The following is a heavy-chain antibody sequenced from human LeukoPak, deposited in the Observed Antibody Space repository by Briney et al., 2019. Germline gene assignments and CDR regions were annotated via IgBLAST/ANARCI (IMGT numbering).Heavy chain of an antibody. CDR1: GFTFSSYE. Sequence: GGSLRLSCAASGFTFSSYEMNWVRQAPGKGVEGVSYISSSGSTIYYASSLKRRFTISRDNAKTSLYLQMNSLRAEDTAVYYCARGWEANVGMATIEPYGMDVWGQGTTVTVSS. CDR3: ARGWEANVGMATIEPYGMDV. D-gene: IGHD5-24*01. J-gene: IGHJ6*02. V-gene: IGHV3-48*03. CDR2: ISSSGSTI.